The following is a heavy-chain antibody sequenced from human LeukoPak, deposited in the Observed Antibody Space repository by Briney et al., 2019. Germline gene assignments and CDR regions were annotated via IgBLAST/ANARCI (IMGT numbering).Heavy chain of an antibody. D-gene: IGHD3-10*01. V-gene: IGHV1-69*05. J-gene: IGHJ6*02. CDR1: GGTFSSYA. CDR2: IIPIFGTA. Sequence: SVKVSCKASGGTFSSYAISWVRQAPGQGLEWMGGIIPIFGTANYAQKFQGRVTITTDESTSTAYMELSSLRSEDTAVYYCARYWRFGELLTYGMDVWGQGTTVTVSS. CDR3: ARYWRFGELLTYGMDV.